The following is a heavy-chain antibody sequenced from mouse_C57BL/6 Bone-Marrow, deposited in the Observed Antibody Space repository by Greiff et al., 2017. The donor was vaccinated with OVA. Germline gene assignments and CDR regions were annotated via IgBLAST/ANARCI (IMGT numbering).Heavy chain of an antibody. J-gene: IGHJ4*01. D-gene: IGHD1-1*01. CDR2: IDPSDSYT. CDR3: ARSGDYYYGSRGAMDY. V-gene: IGHV1-50*01. Sequence: QVQLQQPGAELVKPGASVKLSCKASGYTFTSYWMQWVKQRPGQGLEWIGEIDPSDSYTNYNQKFKGKATLTVDTSYSTAYMQLSSLTSEDSAVYYCARSGDYYYGSRGAMDYWGQGTSVTVSS. CDR1: GYTFTSYW.